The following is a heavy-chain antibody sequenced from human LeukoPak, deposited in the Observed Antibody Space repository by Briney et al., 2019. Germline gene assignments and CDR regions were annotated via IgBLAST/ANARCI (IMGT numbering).Heavy chain of an antibody. Sequence: PGGSLRLSCAASGFSVSSNYMSWVRQTPGKGLEWVSVIYSDGTTYYEDSVKGRFTVSRDKSKNTQSLQMNSLRAEDTAVYYCAREKGRGVISPYFDCWGQGTLVTVSS. J-gene: IGHJ4*02. CDR3: AREKGRGVISPYFDC. V-gene: IGHV3-53*01. D-gene: IGHD3-10*01. CDR2: IYSDGTT. CDR1: GFSVSSNY.